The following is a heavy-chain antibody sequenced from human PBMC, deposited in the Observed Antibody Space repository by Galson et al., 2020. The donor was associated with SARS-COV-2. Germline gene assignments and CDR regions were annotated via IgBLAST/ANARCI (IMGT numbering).Heavy chain of an antibody. J-gene: IGHJ6*03. CDR1: GYSFTSYW. CDR3: ARHPHSSSYYYCYYCYVDV. V-gene: IGHV5-10-1*01. CDR2: IDPSDSYT. Sequence: HGESLKISCKGSGYSFTSYWISWVRQMPGKGLEWMGRIDPSDSYTNYSPSFQGHVTIPADKSISTAYLQWSSLKASDTAMYYCARHPHSSSYYYCYYCYVDVWGKGTAVTV. D-gene: IGHD6-6*01.